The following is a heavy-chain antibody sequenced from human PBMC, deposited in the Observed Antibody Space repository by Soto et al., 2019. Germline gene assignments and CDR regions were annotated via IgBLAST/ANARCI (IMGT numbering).Heavy chain of an antibody. D-gene: IGHD2-21*02. CDR2: ISGIRDYI. Sequence: RRLSCAASGFTFSYYALHWVRRAPGKGLEWVSSISGIRDYIRYADSVKGRFTISRDNAKTSLYLQMNSLTAEDTAVYYCARDRAYCGGDCPYYYGLDVWGQGTTVTVSS. CDR3: ARDRAYCGGDCPYYYGLDV. J-gene: IGHJ6*02. V-gene: IGHV3-21*06. CDR1: GFTFSYYA.